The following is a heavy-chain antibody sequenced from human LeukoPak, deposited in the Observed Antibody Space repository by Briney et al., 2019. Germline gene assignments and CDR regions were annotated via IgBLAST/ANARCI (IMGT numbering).Heavy chain of an antibody. CDR2: ISDSGGST. CDR1: GFTFSNYA. V-gene: IGHV3-23*01. J-gene: IGHJ5*02. D-gene: IGHD6-19*01. Sequence: GGSLRLSCAASGFTFSNYAMSWVRQAPGKGLEWVSTISDSGGSTYYTDSVKGRFTISRDNSKNTLFLQMNNLRAEDTAIYYCAKVPIAVAVGWFDPWGQGTLVTVSS. CDR3: AKVPIAVAVGWFDP.